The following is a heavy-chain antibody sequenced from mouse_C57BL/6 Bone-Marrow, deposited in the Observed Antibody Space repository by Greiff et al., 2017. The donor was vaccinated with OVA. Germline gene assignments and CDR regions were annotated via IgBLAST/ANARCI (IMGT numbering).Heavy chain of an antibody. V-gene: IGHV5-9-1*02. J-gene: IGHJ4*01. CDR1: GFTFSSYA. CDR3: TRDHDYYAMDY. CDR2: ISRGGDYI. Sequence: EVQLVESGEGLVKPGGSLKLSCAASGFTFSSYAMSWVRQTPEKRLEWVAYISRGGDYIYYADTVKGRFTISRDNARNTLYLQMSSLKSEDTAMYYCTRDHDYYAMDYWGQGTAVTVSS.